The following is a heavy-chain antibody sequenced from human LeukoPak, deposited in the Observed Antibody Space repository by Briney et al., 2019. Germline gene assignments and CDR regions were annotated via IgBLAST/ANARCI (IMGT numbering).Heavy chain of an antibody. D-gene: IGHD2-15*01. V-gene: IGHV4-39*07. Sequence: MPSETLSLTCTVSGGSISSSSYYWGWIRQPPGKGLEWIGSIYYSGSTYYNPSRKSRVTISVDTSKNQFSLKLSSVTAADTAVYYCARGGCSGGSCYLDYYFDYWGQGTLVTVSS. CDR2: IYYSGST. J-gene: IGHJ4*02. CDR1: GGSISSSSYY. CDR3: ARGGCSGGSCYLDYYFDY.